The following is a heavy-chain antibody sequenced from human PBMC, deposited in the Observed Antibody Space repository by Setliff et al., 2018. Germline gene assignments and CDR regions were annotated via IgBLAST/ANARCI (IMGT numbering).Heavy chain of an antibody. V-gene: IGHV3-7*01. J-gene: IGHJ4*02. D-gene: IGHD3-16*01. CDR2: IKQDGSEK. CDR3: ARDGGEY. CDR1: GFSFSSYA. Sequence: GGSLRLSCAASGFSFSSYAMSWVRQAPGKGLEWVANIKQDGSEKYYVDSVKGRFTISRDNAKNSLYLQMNSLRAEDTAVYYCARDGGEYWGQGTLVTVSS.